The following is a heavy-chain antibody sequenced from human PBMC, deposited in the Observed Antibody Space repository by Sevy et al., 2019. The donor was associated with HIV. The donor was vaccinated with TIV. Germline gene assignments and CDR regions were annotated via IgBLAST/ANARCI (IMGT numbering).Heavy chain of an antibody. Sequence: GGSLRLSCSASGFTFSSYAMHWVRQAPGKGLEYVSAISSNGGSTYYADSVKGRFTISRDNGKNTLYLQMSSLRAEDTAVYYCVKRNPKIQPALDYWGQGTLVTVS. D-gene: IGHD5-18*01. V-gene: IGHV3-64D*06. CDR1: GFTFSSYA. J-gene: IGHJ4*02. CDR2: ISSNGGST. CDR3: VKRNPKIQPALDY.